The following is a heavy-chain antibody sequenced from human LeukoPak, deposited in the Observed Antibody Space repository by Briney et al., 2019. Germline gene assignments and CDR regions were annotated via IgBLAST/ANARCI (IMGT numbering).Heavy chain of an antibody. CDR2: IYHSGST. CDR3: ARHYGSGKPWFDY. Sequence: PSETLSLTCTVSGYSISSGYYWGWIRQPPGKGLEWIGSIYHSGSTYYNPSLKSRVTISVDTSKNQFSLKLSSVTAADTAVYYCARHYGSGKPWFDYWGQGTLVTVSS. J-gene: IGHJ4*02. V-gene: IGHV4-38-2*02. CDR1: GYSISSGYY. D-gene: IGHD3-10*01.